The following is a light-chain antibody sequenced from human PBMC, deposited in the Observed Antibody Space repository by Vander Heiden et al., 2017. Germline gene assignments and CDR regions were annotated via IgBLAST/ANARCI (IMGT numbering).Light chain of an antibody. CDR3: QHAKSCPTWT. CDR2: AAS. CDR1: QGISSW. Sequence: DIQMTQSPYSVSASVGDRVTITCRASQGISSWLAWYQQKPGKAPKLLIYAASSLQSGVPSRSSGSGYGTDFTLTISIRQPEDFATYYCQHAKSCPTWTFGQGTKVEIK. J-gene: IGKJ1*01. V-gene: IGKV1-12*01.